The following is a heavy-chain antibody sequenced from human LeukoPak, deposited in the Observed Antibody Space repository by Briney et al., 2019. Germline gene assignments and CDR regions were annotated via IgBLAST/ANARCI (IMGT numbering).Heavy chain of an antibody. CDR3: AREGGRQWLVSGALDS. CDR2: IYHGSA. D-gene: IGHD6-19*01. CDR1: DDSVSSSRYY. J-gene: IGHJ5*01. V-gene: IGHV4-61*01. Sequence: SETLSLTCTVSDDSVSSSRYYWTWIRQPPGKGLEWIGYIYHGSATYNPSLESRVTLSMDTSKNQYSLKMTSVTAADTAVYYCAREGGRQWLVSGALDSWGQGTLVTVSS.